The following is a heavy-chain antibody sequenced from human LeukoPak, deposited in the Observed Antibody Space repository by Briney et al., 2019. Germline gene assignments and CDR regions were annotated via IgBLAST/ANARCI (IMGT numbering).Heavy chain of an antibody. V-gene: IGHV1-18*01. CDR3: ARDRLPIEVAVSAYYSMDV. Sequence: ASVKVSCKASGYTFSSHGISWVRQAPGQGLEWMGWISVHNGNTIYAQKFKDRVTMITDISTNTAYMELRSLRYDDTAVYYCARDRLPIEVAVSAYYSMDVWGKGTTVTVSS. CDR1: GYTFSSHG. CDR2: ISVHNGNT. D-gene: IGHD2-15*01. J-gene: IGHJ6*03.